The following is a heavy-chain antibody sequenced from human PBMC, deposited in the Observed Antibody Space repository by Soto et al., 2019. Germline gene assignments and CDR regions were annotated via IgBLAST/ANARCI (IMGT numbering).Heavy chain of an antibody. V-gene: IGHV3-23*01. D-gene: IGHD6-13*01. CDR3: AHQPTYSSSWYPHFDY. Sequence: GGSLRLSCAASGFTFSTHGMSWVRQAPGKGLDWVSAIDGSGGGTYYADSVKGRFTISRDNSKNTLYLQMNSLRAEDTAVYYCAHQPTYSSSWYPHFDYWGQGTLVTVSS. J-gene: IGHJ4*02. CDR1: GFTFSTHG. CDR2: IDGSGGGT.